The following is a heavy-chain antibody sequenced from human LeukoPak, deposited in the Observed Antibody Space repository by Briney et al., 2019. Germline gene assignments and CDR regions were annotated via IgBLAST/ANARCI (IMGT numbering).Heavy chain of an antibody. CDR2: ISAYNGNT. J-gene: IGHJ4*02. V-gene: IGHV1-18*01. CDR1: GYTFTSYG. CDR3: ARGSAFTFGGVIVRYGFYDY. Sequence: ASVKVSCKASGYTFTSYGISWVRQAPAQGLEGMGWISAYNGNTNYAQKLQGRVTMTTDTSTSTAYMEPRSLRSDDTAVYYCARGSAFTFGGVIVRYGFYDYWGQGTLVTVSS. D-gene: IGHD3-16*02.